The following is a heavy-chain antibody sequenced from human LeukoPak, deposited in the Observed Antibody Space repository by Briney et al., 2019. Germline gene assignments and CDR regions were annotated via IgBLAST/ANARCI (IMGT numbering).Heavy chain of an antibody. CDR3: ARESWFGELRHTPGSGMDV. V-gene: IGHV1-18*01. CDR2: ISAYNGNT. CDR1: GYTFTSYG. Sequence: ASVKVSCKASGYTFTSYGISWVRQAPGQGLEWMGWISAYNGNTNYAQKLQGRVTMTTDTSTSTAYMELRSLRSDDTAVYYCARESWFGELRHTPGSGMDVWGQGTTVTVSS. J-gene: IGHJ6*02. D-gene: IGHD3-10*01.